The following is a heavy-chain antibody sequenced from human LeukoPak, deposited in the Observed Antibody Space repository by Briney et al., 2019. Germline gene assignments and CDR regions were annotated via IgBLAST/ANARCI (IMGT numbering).Heavy chain of an antibody. D-gene: IGHD6-19*01. CDR2: IYYSGST. CDR3: ARGDSSGWPFDY. Sequence: PSETLSLTCTVSGGSISSSSYYWGWIRQPPGKGLVWIGSIYYSGSTYYNPSLKSRVTISVDTSKNQFSLKLSSVTAADTAVYYCARGDSSGWPFDYWGQGTLVTVSS. J-gene: IGHJ4*02. V-gene: IGHV4-39*01. CDR1: GGSISSSSYY.